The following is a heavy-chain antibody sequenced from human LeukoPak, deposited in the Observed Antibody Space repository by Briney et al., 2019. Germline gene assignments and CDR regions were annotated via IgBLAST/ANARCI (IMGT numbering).Heavy chain of an antibody. J-gene: IGHJ2*01. D-gene: IGHD6-6*01. Sequence: SGTLSLTCTVSGGSISSYYRSWIRQPPGKGLEWIAYIYYNGNTKYNPSLKSRVTISADTSRNQFSLKVNSVTAADTAVYYCARLAAGPNTRYFDLWGRGTRVTVSS. CDR2: IYYNGNT. V-gene: IGHV4-59*01. CDR1: GGSISSYY. CDR3: ARLAAGPNTRYFDL.